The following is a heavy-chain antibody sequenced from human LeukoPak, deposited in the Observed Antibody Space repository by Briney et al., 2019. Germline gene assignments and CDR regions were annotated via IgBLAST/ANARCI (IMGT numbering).Heavy chain of an antibody. Sequence: ASVKDSCKASGYIFPRYAINWVRQAPGRGLEWMGCNNNNTGNPTYAQGFTGRFVFSLDNSVSTVYLQISSLKAEDTAVYYCARVSAYYYDSSGFSFDYWGQGTLVTVSS. J-gene: IGHJ4*02. CDR3: ARVSAYYYDSSGFSFDY. V-gene: IGHV7-4-1*02. CDR2: NNNNTGNP. D-gene: IGHD3-22*01. CDR1: GYIFPRYA.